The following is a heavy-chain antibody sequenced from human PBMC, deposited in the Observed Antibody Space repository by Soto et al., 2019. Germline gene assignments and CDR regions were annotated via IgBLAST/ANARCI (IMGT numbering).Heavy chain of an antibody. Sequence: GASVKVSCKASGYTFTGYYMHWVRQAPGQGLEWMGWINPNSGGTNYADSVKGRFTISRDNGKNSVYLQMNGLRAEDTAVYYCARDLEVGSYLYYFDFWGQGALVTVSS. CDR2: INPNSGGT. D-gene: IGHD1-26*01. J-gene: IGHJ4*02. V-gene: IGHV1-2*02. CDR3: ARDLEVGSYLYYFDF. CDR1: GYTFTGYY.